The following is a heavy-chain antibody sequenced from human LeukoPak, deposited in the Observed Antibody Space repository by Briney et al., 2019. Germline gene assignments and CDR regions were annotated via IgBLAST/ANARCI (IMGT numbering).Heavy chain of an antibody. CDR3: ATVAAAGPDDAFDI. CDR1: GYTFTSYG. CDR2: ISAYNGNT. J-gene: IGHJ3*02. V-gene: IGHV1-18*01. D-gene: IGHD6-13*01. Sequence: ASVKLSCKASGYTFTSYGISWVRQAPGQGLEWMGWISAYNGNTNYAQKLQGRVTMTTDTSTSTAYMELRSLRSDDTAVYYCATVAAAGPDDAFDIWGQGTMVTVSS.